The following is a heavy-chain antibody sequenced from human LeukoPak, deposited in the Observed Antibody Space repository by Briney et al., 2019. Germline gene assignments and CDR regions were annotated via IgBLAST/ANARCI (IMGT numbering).Heavy chain of an antibody. Sequence: SVKVSCKASGGTFSSYAISWVRQAPGQGLEWMGRIIPIFGTANYAQKFQGRVTITTDKSTSTAYMELSSLRSEDTAVYYCASSRGAGTPYYYYYMDVWGKGTTVTVSS. CDR1: GGTFSSYA. CDR3: ASSRGAGTPYYYYYMDV. V-gene: IGHV1-69*05. D-gene: IGHD1-26*01. J-gene: IGHJ6*03. CDR2: IIPIFGTA.